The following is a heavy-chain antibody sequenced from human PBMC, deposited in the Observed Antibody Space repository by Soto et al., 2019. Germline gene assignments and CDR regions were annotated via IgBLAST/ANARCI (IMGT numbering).Heavy chain of an antibody. CDR1: GGSISSGGYS. J-gene: IGHJ4*02. D-gene: IGHD3-22*01. CDR3: ARGTGASSGYYGVLFDY. CDR2: IYHSGST. V-gene: IGHV4-30-2*01. Sequence: QLQLQESGSGLVKPSQTLSLTCAVSGGSISSGGYSWSWIRQPPGKGLEWIGYIYHSGSTYYNPSLKSRVTISVDRSKNQFSLKLSSVTAADTAVYYCARGTGASSGYYGVLFDYWGQGTLVTVSS.